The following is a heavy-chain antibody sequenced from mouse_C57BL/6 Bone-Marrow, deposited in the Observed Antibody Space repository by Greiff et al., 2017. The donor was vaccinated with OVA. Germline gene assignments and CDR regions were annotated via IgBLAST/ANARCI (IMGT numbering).Heavy chain of an antibody. CDR2: ISSGSSTI. V-gene: IGHV5-17*01. J-gene: IGHJ3*01. CDR3: ASDYFAY. Sequence: EVQLVESGGGLVKPGGSLKLSCAASGFTFSDYGMHWVRQAPEKGLEWVAYISSGSSTIYYADTVTGRFTISRDNAKNTLFLQMTSLRTEDKAMYYCASDYFAYWGQGTLVTVSA. D-gene: IGHD2-4*01. CDR1: GFTFSDYG.